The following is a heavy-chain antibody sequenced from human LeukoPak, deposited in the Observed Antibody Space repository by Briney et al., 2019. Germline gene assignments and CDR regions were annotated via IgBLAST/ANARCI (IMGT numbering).Heavy chain of an antibody. J-gene: IGHJ4*02. Sequence: PSETLSLTCTVSGGSISSYYWGWIRQPPGKGPEWIASISHSGSSYYNPSLKSPVSISVDTSKNQFSLRLSFVTAADTAVYYCARDGDFYYFDYWGQGTLVTVSS. CDR3: ARDGDFYYFDY. CDR2: ISHSGSS. CDR1: GGSISSYY. V-gene: IGHV4-38-2*02.